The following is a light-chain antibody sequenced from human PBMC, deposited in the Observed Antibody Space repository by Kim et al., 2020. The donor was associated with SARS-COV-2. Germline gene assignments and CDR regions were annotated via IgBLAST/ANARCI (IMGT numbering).Light chain of an antibody. CDR1: QSLLHSIGDTY. J-gene: IGKJ2*01. V-gene: IGKV2-28*01. CDR3: MQALQTPYT. CDR2: SGS. Sequence: EPASISCRSSQSLLHSIGDTYLDWYLQKPGQSPQLLIHSGSSRASGVSDRFSGSGSGTDFTLRISRVEAEDFGVYYCMQALQTPYTFGQGTRLEIK.